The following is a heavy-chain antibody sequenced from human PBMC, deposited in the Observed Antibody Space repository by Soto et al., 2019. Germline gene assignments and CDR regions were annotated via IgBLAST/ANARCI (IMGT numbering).Heavy chain of an antibody. D-gene: IGHD5-12*01. CDR3: AHRRINSGYSGDYFDY. Sequence: QITLKESGPTLVKPTQPLTLTCTFSGFSLSTSGVGVGWIRQPPGKALEWLALIYWDDDKRYSPSLKSRLTITKDTSKNQVVLTMTNMDPVDTATYYCAHRRINSGYSGDYFDYWGQGTLVTVSS. V-gene: IGHV2-5*02. J-gene: IGHJ4*02. CDR2: IYWDDDK. CDR1: GFSLSTSGVG.